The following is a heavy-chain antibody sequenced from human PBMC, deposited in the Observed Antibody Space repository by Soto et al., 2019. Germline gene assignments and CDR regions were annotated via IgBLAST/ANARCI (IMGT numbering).Heavy chain of an antibody. V-gene: IGHV1-18*01. J-gene: IGHJ4*02. Sequence: ASVKVSCKASGYTFTSSGINWVRQAPGQGLEWMGWISAYNGNTNYAHGLQGRVTMTTDTSTSTAYMDLRSLRSDDTAVYYCARGPIEVVPAASDYWGQGTLVTGSS. CDR2: ISAYNGNT. CDR1: GYTFTSSG. CDR3: ARGPIEVVPAASDY. D-gene: IGHD2-2*01.